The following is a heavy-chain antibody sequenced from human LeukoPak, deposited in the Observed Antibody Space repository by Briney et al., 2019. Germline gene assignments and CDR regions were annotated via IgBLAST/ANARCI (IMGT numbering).Heavy chain of an antibody. J-gene: IGHJ2*01. CDR1: GGSISIYY. Sequence: SETLSLTCTVSGGSISIYYWSWIRQPAGKGLEWIGRIYTSGSTNYNPSLKSRVTMSVDTSQDQFSLKLSSVTAADTAVYYCAREHSGSPARSWYQYFDLWGRGTLVTVSS. CDR2: IYTSGST. CDR3: AREHSGSPARSWYQYFDL. V-gene: IGHV4-4*07. D-gene: IGHD6-13*01.